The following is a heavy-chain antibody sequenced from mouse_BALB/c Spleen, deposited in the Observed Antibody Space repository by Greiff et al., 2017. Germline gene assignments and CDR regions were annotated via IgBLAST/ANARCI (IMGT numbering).Heavy chain of an antibody. J-gene: IGHJ3*01. Sequence: GGGLVQPKGSLKLSCAASGFTFNTYAMNWVRQAPGKGLEWVARIRSKSNNYATYYADSVKDRFTISRDDSQSMLYLQMNNLKTEDTAMYYCVSAYGYDSFAYWGQGTLVTVSA. D-gene: IGHD2-2*01. CDR2: IRSKSNNYAT. CDR1: GFTFNTYA. CDR3: VSAYGYDSFAY. V-gene: IGHV10-1*02.